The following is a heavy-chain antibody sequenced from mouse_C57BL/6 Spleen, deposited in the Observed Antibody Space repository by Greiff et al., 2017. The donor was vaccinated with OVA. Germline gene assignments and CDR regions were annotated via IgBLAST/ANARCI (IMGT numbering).Heavy chain of an antibody. CDR3: ARGSVVAHFDY. V-gene: IGHV5-16*01. CDR1: GFTFSDYY. CDR2: INYDGSST. D-gene: IGHD1-1*01. Sequence: EVMLVESEGGLVQPGSSMKLSCTASGFTFSDYYMAWVRQVPEKGLEWVANINYDGSSTYYLDSLKSRFIISRDNAKNILYLQMSSLKSEDTATYYCARGSVVAHFDYWGQGTTLTVSS. J-gene: IGHJ2*01.